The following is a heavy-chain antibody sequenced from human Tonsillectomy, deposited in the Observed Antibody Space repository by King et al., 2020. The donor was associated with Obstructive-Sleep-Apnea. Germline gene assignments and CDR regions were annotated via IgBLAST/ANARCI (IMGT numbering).Heavy chain of an antibody. J-gene: IGHJ6*02. CDR3: AGDDSYGSYYYGMDV. D-gene: IGHD5-18*01. CDR2: IKRDGSEK. Sequence: EVQLVESGGGLVQPGGSLRLSCAASGFTFSSSWMSWVRQAPGKGLEWVANIKRDGSEKYYVDSVKGRFTISRDNTKNSLYLQMNSLRAEDTAVYYCAGDDSYGSYYYGMDVWGQGTTVTVSS. V-gene: IGHV3-7*01. CDR1: GFTFSSSW.